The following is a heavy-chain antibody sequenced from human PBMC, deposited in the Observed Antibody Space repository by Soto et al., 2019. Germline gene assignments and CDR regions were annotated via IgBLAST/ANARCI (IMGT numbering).Heavy chain of an antibody. D-gene: IGHD2-21*02. CDR3: ASVGGYCGGDCYSEARWFDP. CDR1: GGTFSSYA. Sequence: SVKVSCKASGGTFSSYAISWVRQAPGQGLEWMGGIIPIFGTANYAQKFQGRVTITADKSTSTAYMELSSLRSEDTAVYYCASVGGYCGGDCYSEARWFDPWGQGTLVTVSS. J-gene: IGHJ5*02. CDR2: IIPIFGTA. V-gene: IGHV1-69*06.